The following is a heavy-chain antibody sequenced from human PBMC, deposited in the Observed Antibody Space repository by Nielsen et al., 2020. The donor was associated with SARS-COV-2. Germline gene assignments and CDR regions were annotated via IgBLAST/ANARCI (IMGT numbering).Heavy chain of an antibody. CDR3: ATDLPGTTAYAY. CDR1: GFTFTTSL. Sequence: GGSLRLSCAASGFTFTTSLMTWVHQAPGKGLEWVSSIIIGSDSTYYADSVRGRFTISRDISKSTLYLQMDSLRAEDTAIYYCATDLPGTTAYAYWGRGTLVTVSS. CDR2: IIIGSDST. V-gene: IGHV3-23*01. J-gene: IGHJ4*02. D-gene: IGHD1-1*01.